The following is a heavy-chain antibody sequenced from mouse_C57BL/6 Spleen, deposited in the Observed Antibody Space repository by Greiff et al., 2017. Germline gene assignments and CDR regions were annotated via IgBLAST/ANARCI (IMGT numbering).Heavy chain of an antibody. CDR2: INPNNGGT. CDR1: GYTFTDYY. Sequence: EVQLQQSGPELVKPGASVKISCKAFGYTFTDYYMNWVKQSHGKSLEWIGDINPNNGGTSYNQKFKGKATLTVDKSSSTAYMELRSLTSEDSAVYYCARSDDYDGAWFAYWGQGTLVTVSA. V-gene: IGHV1-26*01. J-gene: IGHJ3*01. CDR3: ARSDDYDGAWFAY. D-gene: IGHD2-4*01.